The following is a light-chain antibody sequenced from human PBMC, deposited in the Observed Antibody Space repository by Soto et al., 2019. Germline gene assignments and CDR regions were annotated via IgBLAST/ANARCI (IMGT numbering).Light chain of an antibody. CDR1: SSNIGSNP. J-gene: IGLJ1*01. CDR2: DNN. CDR3: AAWNDNLNGPSYV. Sequence: QSVLTQPPSTSGTPGQRVTISCSGSSSNIGSNPVNWYQQLPGTAPKLLIYDNNQRPSGVPDRFSGSKSGTSASLAISGLQSEDEADYYCAAWNDNLNGPSYVFGAGTKVTVL. V-gene: IGLV1-44*01.